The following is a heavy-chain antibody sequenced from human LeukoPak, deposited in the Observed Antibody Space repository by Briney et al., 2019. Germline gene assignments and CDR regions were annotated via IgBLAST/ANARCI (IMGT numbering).Heavy chain of an antibody. V-gene: IGHV3-21*01. CDR1: GYTFSSYS. CDR3: ARRLCLDFDY. J-gene: IGHJ4*02. CDR2: ISSSSSYI. D-gene: IGHD2-2*01. Sequence: GGSLRLSCAASGYTFSSYSMHWVRQAPGKGLEWVSSISSSSSYIYYADSVKGRFTISRDNAKNSLYLQLNSLRAEDTAVYYCARRLCLDFDYGGQGTLGTVS.